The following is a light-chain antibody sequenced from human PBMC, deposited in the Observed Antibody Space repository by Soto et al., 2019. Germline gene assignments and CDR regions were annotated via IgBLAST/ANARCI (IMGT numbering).Light chain of an antibody. V-gene: IGLV2-14*01. J-gene: IGLJ1*01. CDR1: SSDVGFYKY. CDR3: SSYTSSSPCV. CDR2: EVN. Sequence: QSVLTQPASVSGSPGQSITISCTGTSSDVGFYKYVPLYPPPPGKGPQLLIYEVNYPPLGGSYRFSGSKSGNTAPLTISGLQAEDEADYYCSSYTSSSPCVFGTGTKVTVL.